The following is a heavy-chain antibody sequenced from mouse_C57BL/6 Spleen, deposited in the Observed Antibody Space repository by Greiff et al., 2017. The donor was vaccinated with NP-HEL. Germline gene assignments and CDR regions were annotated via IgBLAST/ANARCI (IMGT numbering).Heavy chain of an antibody. J-gene: IGHJ2*01. CDR1: GYTFTSYW. CDR2: IDPSDSYT. V-gene: IGHV1-50*01. D-gene: IGHD2-12*01. Sequence: QVQLKQPGAELVKPGASVKLSCKASGYTFTSYWMQWVKQRPGQGLEWIGEIDPSDSYTNYNQKFKGKATLTVDTSSSTAYMQLSSLTSEDSAVYYCARYRYDYFDYWGQGTTLTVSS. CDR3: ARYRYDYFDY.